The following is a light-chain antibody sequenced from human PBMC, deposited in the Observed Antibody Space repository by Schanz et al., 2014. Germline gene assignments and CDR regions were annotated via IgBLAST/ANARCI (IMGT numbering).Light chain of an antibody. CDR3: SSYSNSGTFWV. CDR2: DVS. CDR1: SSDVGGYNY. V-gene: IGLV2-14*03. J-gene: IGLJ3*02. Sequence: QSALTQPASVSGSPGQSITISCTGTSSDVGGYNYVSWYQHHPGKAPKLMIYDVSNRPSGVSNRFSGSKSGNTASLTISGLQAEDEADYYCSSYSNSGTFWVLGGGTKLTVL.